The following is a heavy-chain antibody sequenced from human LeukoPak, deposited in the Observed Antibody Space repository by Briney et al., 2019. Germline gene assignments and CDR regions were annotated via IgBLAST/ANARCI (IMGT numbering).Heavy chain of an antibody. V-gene: IGHV1-46*01. CDR2: INPSGGST. CDR3: ARATAAGRRLDY. D-gene: IGHD6-13*01. J-gene: IGHJ4*02. Sequence: GASVRVSCKASGYTLTSYYMHWVRQAPGQGLEWMAMINPSGGSTTYAQKFQGRVTMTRDTSTSTVYMELSSLRPDDTAVYYCARATAAGRRLDYWGQGTLVTVSS. CDR1: GYTLTSYY.